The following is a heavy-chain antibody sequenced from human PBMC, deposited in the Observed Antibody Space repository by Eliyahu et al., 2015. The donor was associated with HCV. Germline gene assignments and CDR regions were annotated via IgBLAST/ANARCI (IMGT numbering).Heavy chain of an antibody. CDR2: IVVGSGNT. Sequence: QMQLVQSGPEVKKPGTSVKVSCKASGFTFTSSAXQWVRQARGQRLEWIGWIVVGSGNTNYAQKFQERVTITRDMSTSTAYMELSSLRSEDTAVYYCAADPPYCSGGSCYFYGMDVWGKGTTVTVSS. D-gene: IGHD2-15*01. J-gene: IGHJ6*04. CDR1: GFTFTSSA. CDR3: AADPPYCSGGSCYFYGMDV. V-gene: IGHV1-58*01.